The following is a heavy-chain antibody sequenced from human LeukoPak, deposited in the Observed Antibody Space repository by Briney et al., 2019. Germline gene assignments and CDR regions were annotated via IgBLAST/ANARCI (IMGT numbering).Heavy chain of an antibody. Sequence: SETLSLTCAVYGGSFSGYYWSWIRQPPGKGLEWIGEINHSGSTNYNPSLKSRVTISVDTSKNQFSLKLSSVTAADTAVYYCARAAGYVWGNYRRALYYFDYWGQGTLVTVSS. V-gene: IGHV4-34*01. CDR2: INHSGST. CDR3: ARAAGYVWGNYRRALYYFDY. D-gene: IGHD3-16*02. CDR1: GGSFSGYY. J-gene: IGHJ4*02.